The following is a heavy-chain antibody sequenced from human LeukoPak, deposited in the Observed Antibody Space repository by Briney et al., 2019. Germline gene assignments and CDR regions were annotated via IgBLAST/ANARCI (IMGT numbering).Heavy chain of an antibody. V-gene: IGHV4-59*08. CDR1: GGSISSYY. J-gene: IGHJ4*02. CDR2: VYYRGGT. Sequence: SETLSLTCTVTGGSISSYYWSWIRQPPGKGLEWIGYVYYRGGTNYNPSLNSRVTMSVDTSKNQFSLKVSSVTAADTAVYYCATNRLAYTYGPFDCWGQGTLVTVSS. CDR3: ATNRLAYTYGPFDC. D-gene: IGHD5-18*01.